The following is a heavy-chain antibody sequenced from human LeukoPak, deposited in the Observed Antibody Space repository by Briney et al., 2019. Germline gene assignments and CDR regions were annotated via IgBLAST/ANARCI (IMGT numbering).Heavy chain of an antibody. CDR1: RFTFSSYS. V-gene: IGHV3-48*04. Sequence: VGSLRLSCAASRFTFSSYSMNWVRQAPGKGLEWVSYISSGSSVIYYADSVKGRFTISRDNAKNSLYLQMNSLRAEDTATYYCASDRTVTTFDSWGQGTLVTVSS. CDR3: ASDRTVTTFDS. D-gene: IGHD4-17*01. CDR2: ISSGSSVI. J-gene: IGHJ4*02.